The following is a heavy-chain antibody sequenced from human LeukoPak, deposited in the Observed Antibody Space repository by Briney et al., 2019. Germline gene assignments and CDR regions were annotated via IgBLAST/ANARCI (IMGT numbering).Heavy chain of an antibody. D-gene: IGHD2-2*01. CDR3: AKEVGGYCSSTSCYGAFDI. CDR1: GFTVSSNY. Sequence: GGSLRLSCAVSGFTVSSNYMSWVRQAPGEGLEGVSVLYSGGNTYYADSVKGRFTISRDNSKNTLYLQMNSLRAEDTAVYYCAKEVGGYCSSTSCYGAFDIWAQGTMVTVSS. V-gene: IGHV3-53*01. CDR2: LYSGGNT. J-gene: IGHJ3*02.